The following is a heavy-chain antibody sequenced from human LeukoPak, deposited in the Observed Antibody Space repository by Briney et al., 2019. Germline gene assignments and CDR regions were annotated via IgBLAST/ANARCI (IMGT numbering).Heavy chain of an antibody. D-gene: IGHD5-12*01. J-gene: IGHJ4*02. CDR2: INPNSGGT. V-gene: IGHV1-2*02. CDR1: GYTFTGQY. Sequence: ASVKVSCKASGYTFTGQYMHWVRQAPGQGLEWMGWINPNSGGTNYAQKFQGRVTMTRDTSISTAYMELSRLRSDDTAVYYCARDRGYSGYDWVYINGFDYWGQGTLVTVSS. CDR3: ARDRGYSGYDWVYINGFDY.